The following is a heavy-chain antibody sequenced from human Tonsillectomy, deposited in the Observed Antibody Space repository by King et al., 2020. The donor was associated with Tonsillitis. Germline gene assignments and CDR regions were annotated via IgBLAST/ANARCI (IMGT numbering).Heavy chain of an antibody. CDR1: GFSLSASGMC. D-gene: IGHD3-3*01. J-gene: IGHJ6*03. CDR3: ARGTSVFRFLPPYYYYMDV. V-gene: IGHV2-70*01. Sequence: TLKESGPALVKPTQTLTLTCTFSGFSLSASGMCVRWIRQPPGKALEWLALIDWDDDKYYSPSLKTRLTISKDTSKNQVVLTMTNMDPVDTATYYCARGTSVFRFLPPYYYYMDVWGKGTTVIVSS. CDR2: IDWDDDK.